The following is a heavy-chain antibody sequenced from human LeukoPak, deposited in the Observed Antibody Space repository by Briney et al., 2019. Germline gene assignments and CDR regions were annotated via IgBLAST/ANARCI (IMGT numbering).Heavy chain of an antibody. V-gene: IGHV3-23*01. CDR3: TRVRTVTSRSDY. J-gene: IGHJ4*02. Sequence: GGSLRLSCAASGFTFSSYAMSWVRQAPGKGLEWVSGTSGSGGSKYYADSVKGRFTISRDNSKNTLYLQMNSLKTEDTAVYYCTRVRTVTSRSDYWGQGTLVTVSS. CDR1: GFTFSSYA. D-gene: IGHD4-17*01. CDR2: TSGSGGSK.